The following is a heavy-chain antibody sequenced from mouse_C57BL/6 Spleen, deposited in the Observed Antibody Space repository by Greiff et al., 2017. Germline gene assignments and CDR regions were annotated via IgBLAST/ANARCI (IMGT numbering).Heavy chain of an antibody. CDR2: INPSNGGT. CDR3: ARGATVDGAWFAY. CDR1: GYTFTSYW. J-gene: IGHJ3*01. V-gene: IGHV1-53*01. Sequence: VQLQQPGTELVKPGASVKLSCKASGYTFTSYWMHWVKQRPGQGLEWIGNINPSNGGTNYNEKFKSKATLTVDKSSSTAYMQLSSLTSEDSAVYYCARGATVDGAWFAYWGQGTLVTVSA. D-gene: IGHD1-1*01.